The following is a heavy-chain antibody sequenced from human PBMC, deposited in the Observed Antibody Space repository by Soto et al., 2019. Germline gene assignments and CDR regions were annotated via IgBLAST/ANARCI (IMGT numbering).Heavy chain of an antibody. J-gene: IGHJ4*02. CDR3: AKPLDYGGNRITYFDY. D-gene: IGHD4-17*01. CDR1: GFTFSSYG. CDR2: ISYDGSNK. Sequence: GGSLRLSCAASGFTFSSYGMHWVRQAPGKGLEWVAVISYDGSNKYYADSVKGRFTISRDNSKNTLYLQMNSLRAEDTAVYYCAKPLDYGGNRITYFDYWGQGTLVTVSS. V-gene: IGHV3-30*18.